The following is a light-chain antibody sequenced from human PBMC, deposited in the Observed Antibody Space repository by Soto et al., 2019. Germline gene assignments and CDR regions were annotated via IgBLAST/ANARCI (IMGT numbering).Light chain of an antibody. CDR1: QDILNN. Sequence: DIQMTQSPSSLSASVGDRVTISCRASQDILNNVVWFQQKSGKAPKSLIYAASSLQDGVSPKFSGSGYGTDFTLTVSSLQPEDFATYYCRQYRSSPSTFGQGTKLEIK. V-gene: IGKV1-16*02. CDR3: RQYRSSPST. J-gene: IGKJ2*01. CDR2: AAS.